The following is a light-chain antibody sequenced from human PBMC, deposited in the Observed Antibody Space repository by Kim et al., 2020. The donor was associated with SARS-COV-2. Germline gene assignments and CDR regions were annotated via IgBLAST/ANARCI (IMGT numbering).Light chain of an antibody. CDR1: SLRSYY. CDR2: GRN. V-gene: IGLV3-19*01. CDR3: QSRDSGGRVM. Sequence: VALGQTVRITCQGDSLRSYYATWYQQKPSQAPVLVIYGRNNRPSGIPDRFSGSASGNTASLTISGTQAEDEADFYCQSRDSGGRVMFGGGTKLTVL. J-gene: IGLJ3*02.